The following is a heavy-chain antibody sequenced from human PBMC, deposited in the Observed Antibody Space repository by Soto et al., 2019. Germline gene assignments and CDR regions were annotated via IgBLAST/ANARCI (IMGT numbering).Heavy chain of an antibody. CDR1: GYNFPYYW. J-gene: IGHJ4*02. CDR2: IWPDDSAT. V-gene: IGHV5-51*01. CDR3: VRRLGQPQPNLAY. Sequence: PGESLEISCEGSGYNFPYYWIGWVRQVPGEGLEVMGIIWPDDSATRDSPSFRGKVTMSVDKSINTAYLQWTSLRASDTAIYYCVRRLGQPQPNLAYWGQGTLVTVSS. D-gene: IGHD3-16*01.